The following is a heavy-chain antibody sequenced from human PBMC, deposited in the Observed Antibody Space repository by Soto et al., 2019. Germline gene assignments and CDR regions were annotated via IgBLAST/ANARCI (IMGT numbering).Heavy chain of an antibody. CDR3: ARERKFDFWRKGLDA. Sequence: QAQLVQSGAEVKKPGASVKVSCKASGYTLTSYDINWVRQAPGQGLEWLGWMDPNSGSTGYAQNFQGRVTMTRNISINTAHMELSSLRSEDTAVYYCARERKFDFWRKGLDAWGQGTTVTVSS. D-gene: IGHD3-3*01. CDR1: GYTLTSYD. CDR2: MDPNSGST. J-gene: IGHJ6*02. V-gene: IGHV1-8*01.